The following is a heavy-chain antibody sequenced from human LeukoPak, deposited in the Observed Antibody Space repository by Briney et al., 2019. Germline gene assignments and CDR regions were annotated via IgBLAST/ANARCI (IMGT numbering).Heavy chain of an antibody. Sequence: GESLKISCKGSGYSFTSYWISWVRQVPGKGPEWMGRIDPSDSYTNYSPSFQGHVTISADKSISTAYLQWSSLKASDTAMYYCGYSGYDSNWFDPWGQGTLVTVSS. J-gene: IGHJ5*02. CDR3: GYSGYDSNWFDP. CDR1: GYSFTSYW. V-gene: IGHV5-10-1*01. CDR2: IDPSDSYT. D-gene: IGHD5-12*01.